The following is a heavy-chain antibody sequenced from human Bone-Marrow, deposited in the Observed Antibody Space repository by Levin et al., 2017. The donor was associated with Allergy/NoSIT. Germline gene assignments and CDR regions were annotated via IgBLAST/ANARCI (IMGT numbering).Heavy chain of an antibody. J-gene: IGHJ4*02. Sequence: GGSLRLSCAASGFTFSSYWMHWVRQAPGKGLVWVSHINSDGSSTTYADSVKGRFTISRDNAKNTLYLQMNSLRAGDTAVYYCTGVTDFDYWGQGTVVTVSS. CDR3: TGVTDFDY. D-gene: IGHD2-21*02. V-gene: IGHV3-74*01. CDR2: INSDGSST. CDR1: GFTFSSYW.